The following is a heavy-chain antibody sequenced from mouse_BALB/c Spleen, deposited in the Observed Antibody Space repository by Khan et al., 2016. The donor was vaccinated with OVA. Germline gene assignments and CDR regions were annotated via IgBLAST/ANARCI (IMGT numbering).Heavy chain of an antibody. CDR2: INPYTGEP. V-gene: IGHV9-1*02. J-gene: IGHJ1*01. CDR3: ARDGSYWYFDV. Sequence: QVQLQQSGPELKKPGETVKISCKASGYTFTNYGMNWVKQAPGKGLKWMGWINPYTGEPTYADDFKGRFAFSLETSASTAYLQINNLKNEDMATYYCARDGSYWYFDVWGAGTTVTVSS. CDR1: GYTFTNYG. D-gene: IGHD1-1*02.